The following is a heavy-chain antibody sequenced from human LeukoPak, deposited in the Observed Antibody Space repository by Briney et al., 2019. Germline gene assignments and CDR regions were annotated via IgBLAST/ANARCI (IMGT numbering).Heavy chain of an antibody. J-gene: IGHJ4*02. CDR2: IYYSGST. Sequence: PSETLSLTCTVSGGSINSSSYYWGRIRQPPGKGLEWIGSIYYSGSTYYNPALKSRVTISVYTSKNQFSMKLTSMTAADTALHSCARQDYDSSGYYSLNYFDYWGQGTLVTVSS. CDR1: GGSINSSSYY. CDR3: ARQDYDSSGYYSLNYFDY. D-gene: IGHD3-22*01. V-gene: IGHV4-39*01.